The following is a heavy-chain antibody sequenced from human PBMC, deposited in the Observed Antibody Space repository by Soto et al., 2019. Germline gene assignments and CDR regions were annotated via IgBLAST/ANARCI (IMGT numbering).Heavy chain of an antibody. D-gene: IGHD6-13*01. Sequence: ASVKVSCKASGYTFTSYGISWVRQAPGQGLEWMGWISAYNGATNYAQKLQGRVTMTTDESTSTVYMALSSLISDDTAVYYCASSYGTSWYGDYWGQGTLVTVSS. CDR3: ASSYGTSWYGDY. CDR2: ISAYNGAT. V-gene: IGHV1-18*01. J-gene: IGHJ4*02. CDR1: GYTFTSYG.